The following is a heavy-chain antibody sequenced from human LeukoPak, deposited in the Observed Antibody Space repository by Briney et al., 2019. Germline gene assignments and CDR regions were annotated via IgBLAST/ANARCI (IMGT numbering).Heavy chain of an antibody. V-gene: IGHV3-23*01. CDR1: GFTFSSYA. Sequence: GGSLRLSCAASGFTFSSYAMSWVRQAPGKGLEWVSAISGSGGSTYYADSVKGRFTISRDNSKNTLYLQMNSLRAEDTAVYYCAKAHHYYDSSGYYYRNYYYYGMDVWGQGTTVTVSS. D-gene: IGHD3-22*01. J-gene: IGHJ6*02. CDR2: ISGSGGST. CDR3: AKAHHYYDSSGYYYRNYYYYGMDV.